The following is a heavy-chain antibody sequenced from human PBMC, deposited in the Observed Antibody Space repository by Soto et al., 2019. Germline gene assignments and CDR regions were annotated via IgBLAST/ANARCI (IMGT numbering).Heavy chain of an antibody. Sequence: GGSLRLSCAASGFTFSSYAMSWVRQAPGKGLEWVSAISGSGGSTYYADSVKGRFTISRDNSKNTLYLQMNSLRAEDTAVYYCAKATSAYGDYGVSNYYMDVWGKGTTVTVSS. CDR1: GFTFSSYA. V-gene: IGHV3-23*01. CDR2: ISGSGGST. D-gene: IGHD4-17*01. CDR3: AKATSAYGDYGVSNYYMDV. J-gene: IGHJ6*03.